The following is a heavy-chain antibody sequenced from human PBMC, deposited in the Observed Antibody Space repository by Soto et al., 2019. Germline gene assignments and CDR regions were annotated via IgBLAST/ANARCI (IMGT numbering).Heavy chain of an antibody. CDR3: AKDYYDLGHCYMDV. J-gene: IGHJ6*03. CDR2: ISWNSGSI. V-gene: IGHV3-9*01. Sequence: EVQLVESGGGLVQPGRSLRLSCAASGFTFDDYAMHWVRQAPGKGLEWVSGISWNSGSIGYADSVKGRFTISRDNAKNALYLQMNSLRAEDTALYYCAKDYYDLGHCYMDVWGKGTTVTVSS. D-gene: IGHD3-3*01. CDR1: GFTFDDYA.